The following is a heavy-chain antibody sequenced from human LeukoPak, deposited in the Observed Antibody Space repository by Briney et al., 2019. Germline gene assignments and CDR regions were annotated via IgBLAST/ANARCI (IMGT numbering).Heavy chain of an antibody. J-gene: IGHJ5*02. CDR1: GGTFSSYA. V-gene: IGHV1-69*05. CDR2: IIPIFGTA. Sequence: GASVKVSCKASGGTFSSYAISWVRQPPGQGLEWMGRIIPIFGTANYAQKFQGRVTITTDESTSTAYMELSSLRSEDTAVYYCARDVRFLESPSRGRRFDPWGQGTLVTVSS. D-gene: IGHD3-3*01. CDR3: ARDVRFLESPSRGRRFDP.